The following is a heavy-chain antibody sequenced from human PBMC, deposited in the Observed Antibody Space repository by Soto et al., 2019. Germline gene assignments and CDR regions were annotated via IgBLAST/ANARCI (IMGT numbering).Heavy chain of an antibody. Sequence: SETLSLTCTVSGGSISSYYWSWIRQPPGKGLEWIGYIYFSGGTNYNPSLKSRVTISVDTSKNQFSLKLSSVTAADTAVYYCARRLYYDSSGFEGGGMDVWGQGTTVT. V-gene: IGHV4-59*08. CDR2: IYFSGGT. CDR1: GGSISSYY. D-gene: IGHD3-22*01. J-gene: IGHJ6*02. CDR3: ARRLYYDSSGFEGGGMDV.